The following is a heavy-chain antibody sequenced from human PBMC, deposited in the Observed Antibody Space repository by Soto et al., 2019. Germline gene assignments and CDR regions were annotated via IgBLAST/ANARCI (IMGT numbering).Heavy chain of an antibody. CDR2: ITSNGDNT. J-gene: IGHJ4*02. D-gene: IGHD2-2*01. CDR3: VKGNQLLRYYFGY. CDR1: GFSFSNFS. V-gene: IGHV3-64D*06. Sequence: XVSLRLSCSASGFSFSNFSMHWVRQAPGKGLEYVSGITSNGDNTYHADSVQGRFTISRDNSKSTLYLQMTSLRVEDTAVYYCVKGNQLLRYYFGYWGRGALVTVPS.